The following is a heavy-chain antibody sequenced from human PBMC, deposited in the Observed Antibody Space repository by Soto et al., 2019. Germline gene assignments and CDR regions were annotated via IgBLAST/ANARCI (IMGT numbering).Heavy chain of an antibody. CDR1: GGSFSGYY. J-gene: IGHJ5*02. CDR2: INHSGST. D-gene: IGHD2-15*01. Sequence: QVQLQQWGAGLLKPSETLSLTCAVYGGSFSGYYWSWIRQPPGKGLEWIGEINHSGSTNYNPSLKRRVTISVDTSKNQFSLKLSSVTAADTAVYYCARTPPFVVGHRGWFDPWGQGTLVTVSS. V-gene: IGHV4-34*01. CDR3: ARTPPFVVGHRGWFDP.